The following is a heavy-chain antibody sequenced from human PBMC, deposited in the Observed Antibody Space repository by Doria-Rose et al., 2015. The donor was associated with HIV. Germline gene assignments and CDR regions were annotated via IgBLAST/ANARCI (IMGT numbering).Heavy chain of an antibody. J-gene: IGHJ5*02. D-gene: IGHD6-13*01. CDR2: ISAYNGYT. Sequence: GASMKVSCKASGYPFTRHGISWVRQAPGQGLEWMGWISAYNGYTKYPQKFQGRVTMTTDTSTSTAYMEVRSLRSDDTAVYYCARDGAMAAAELDPWGQGTLVTVSS. CDR3: ARDGAMAAAELDP. CDR1: GYPFTRHG. V-gene: IGHV1-18*01.